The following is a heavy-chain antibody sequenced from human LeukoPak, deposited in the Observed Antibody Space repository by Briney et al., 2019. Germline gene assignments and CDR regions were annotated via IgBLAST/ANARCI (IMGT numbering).Heavy chain of an antibody. Sequence: GGSLRLSCAASGFIVSSNYMNWVRQAPGKGLEWVSVIYSGGSTYYADPVKGRFTVFRHNPKNTLFLQMNSLRAEDTAVYYCAGIVGATDALDIWGQGTMVTVSS. CDR1: GFIVSSNY. V-gene: IGHV3-53*04. CDR3: AGIVGATDALDI. J-gene: IGHJ3*02. CDR2: IYSGGST. D-gene: IGHD1-26*01.